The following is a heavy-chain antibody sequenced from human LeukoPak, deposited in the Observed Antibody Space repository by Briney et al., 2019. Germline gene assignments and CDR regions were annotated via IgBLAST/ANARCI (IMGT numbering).Heavy chain of an antibody. CDR2: ISSSSSYI. CDR3: ARDGKFAKRTGGTNSDY. J-gene: IGHJ4*02. CDR1: GFTFSSYS. Sequence: PGGSLRLSCAASGFTFSSYSMNWVRQAPGKGLEWVSSISSSSSYIYYADSVKGRFTISRDNAKNSLYPQMNSLRAEDTAVYYCARDGKFAKRTGGTNSDYWGQGTLVTVSS. D-gene: IGHD3/OR15-3a*01. V-gene: IGHV3-21*01.